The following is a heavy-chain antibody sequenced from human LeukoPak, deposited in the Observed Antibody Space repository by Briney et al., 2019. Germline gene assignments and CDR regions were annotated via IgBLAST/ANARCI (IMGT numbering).Heavy chain of an antibody. CDR3: ARATITIFGEPFDY. CDR1: GFTFSSYG. V-gene: IGHV3-30*02. D-gene: IGHD3-3*01. CDR2: IRYGSNK. Sequence: GGSLRLSCAASGFTFSSYGMHWVRQAPGKGLEWVAFIRYGSNKYYADSVKGRFTISRDNSKNTLYLQMNSLRAEDTAVYYCARATITIFGEPFDYWGQGTLVTVSS. J-gene: IGHJ4*02.